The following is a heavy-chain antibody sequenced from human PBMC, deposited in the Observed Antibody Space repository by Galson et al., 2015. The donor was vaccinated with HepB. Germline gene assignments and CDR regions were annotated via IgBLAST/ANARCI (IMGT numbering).Heavy chain of an antibody. CDR3: ARGEYSGYDFDY. CDR2: TYYRSKWYN. CDR1: GDSVSSNSAA. V-gene: IGHV6-1*01. D-gene: IGHD5-12*01. J-gene: IGHJ4*02. Sequence: CAISGDSVSSNSAAWNWIRQSPSRGLEWLGRTYYRSKWYNDYAVSVKGRIIINPDTSKNRFSLQLNSVTPEDTAVYYCARGEYSGYDFDYWGQGTLVTVSS.